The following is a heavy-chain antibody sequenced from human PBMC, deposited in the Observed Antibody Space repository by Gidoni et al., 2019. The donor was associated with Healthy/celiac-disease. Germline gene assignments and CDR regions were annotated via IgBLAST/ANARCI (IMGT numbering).Heavy chain of an antibody. CDR1: GGSFSGYY. J-gene: IGHJ6*02. CDR3: ARGKDIVVVPAAIETPYYGMDV. Sequence: QVQLQQWGAGLLKPSETLSLTCAVYGGSFSGYYWSWIRQPPGKGLEWIWEINHSGSTNYNPSLKSRVTISVDTSKNQFSLKLSSVTAADTAVYYCARGKDIVVVPAAIETPYYGMDVWGQGTTVTVSS. D-gene: IGHD2-2*01. V-gene: IGHV4-34*01. CDR2: INHSGST.